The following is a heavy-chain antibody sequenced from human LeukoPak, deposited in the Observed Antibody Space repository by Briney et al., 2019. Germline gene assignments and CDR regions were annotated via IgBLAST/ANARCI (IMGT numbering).Heavy chain of an antibody. CDR2: FYDTRSP. Sequence: SETLSLTCTVSGGSISLYYWSWIRQPPGKGLEWIGYFYDTRSPKYNPSLERRVTLSVDMSRNQFSLNLTSVTTAATAVYYCARGRGSLTYWGQGTLATVSS. J-gene: IGHJ4*02. V-gene: IGHV4-59*01. D-gene: IGHD3-10*01. CDR3: ARGRGSLTY. CDR1: GGSISLYY.